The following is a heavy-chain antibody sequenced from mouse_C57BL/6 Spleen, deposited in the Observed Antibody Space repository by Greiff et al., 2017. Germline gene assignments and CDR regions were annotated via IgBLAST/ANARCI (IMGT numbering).Heavy chain of an antibody. J-gene: IGHJ2*01. V-gene: IGHV14-3*01. CDR2: IDPANGNT. Sequence: VQLKESVAELVRPGASVKLSCTASGFNIKNTYMHWVKLRPEQGLEWIGRIDPANGNTIYAPKSQGKATTTADTSSNTAYLQLSSLTSEDTAIYYCARVGYYLYYFDYWGHGTTLTVSS. CDR3: ARVGYYLYYFDY. CDR1: GFNIKNTY. D-gene: IGHD2-3*01.